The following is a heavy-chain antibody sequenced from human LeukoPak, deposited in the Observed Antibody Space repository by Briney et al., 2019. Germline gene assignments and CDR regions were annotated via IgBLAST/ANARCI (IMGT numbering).Heavy chain of an antibody. CDR2: LYHSGST. CDR1: GDSISTSDYH. V-gene: IGHV4-39*01. CDR3: ARQGDSTKGYYLDWFDP. D-gene: IGHD3-3*01. Sequence: SETLSLTCTVSGDSISTSDYHWGWMRQPPGKGLEWIGTLYHSGSTHYNPSLESRITISVDTSKNQFSLKLYSVTAADTAVDYCARQGDSTKGYYLDWFDPWGQGTLVIVSS. J-gene: IGHJ5*02.